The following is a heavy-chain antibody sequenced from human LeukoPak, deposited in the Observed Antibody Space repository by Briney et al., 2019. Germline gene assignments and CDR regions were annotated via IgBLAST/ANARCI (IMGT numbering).Heavy chain of an antibody. J-gene: IGHJ5*02. D-gene: IGHD2-15*01. CDR2: IWHDGGKR. V-gene: IGHV3-33*01. CDR3: ARVARKWSRSRWFDP. CDR1: GFTFSYYG. Sequence: GGSLRLSCAASGFTFSYYGMQWVRQAPGKGLEWVALIWHDGGKRYYADSVKGRFTISRDNSKNTLYLQMTTLRAEDTAVYYCARVARKWSRSRWFDPWGQGTLVTVSS.